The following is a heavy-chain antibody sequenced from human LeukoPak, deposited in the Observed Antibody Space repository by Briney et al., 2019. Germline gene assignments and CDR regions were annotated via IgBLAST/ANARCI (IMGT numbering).Heavy chain of an antibody. V-gene: IGHV3-74*01. CDR2: INSDGSST. CDR1: GFTFSRYW. CDR3: AKDRIGSKYCSGGSCYTAFDY. D-gene: IGHD2-15*01. Sequence: LPGGSLRLSCAASGFTFSRYWMHWVRQAPGKGLVWVSRINSDGSSTSYADSVQGRFTISRDNAKNTLYLQMNSLRAEDTAVYYCAKDRIGSKYCSGGSCYTAFDYWGQGTLVTVSS. J-gene: IGHJ4*02.